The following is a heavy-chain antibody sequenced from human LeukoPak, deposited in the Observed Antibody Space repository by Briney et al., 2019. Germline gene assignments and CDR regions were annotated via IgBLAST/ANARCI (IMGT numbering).Heavy chain of an antibody. J-gene: IGHJ5*02. CDR3: ARDSPSPSCWNWFGP. V-gene: IGHV6-1*01. D-gene: IGHD4/OR15-4a*01. Sequence: SQTLSLTCAISGDSVSSKSAAWNWIRQSPSRGLEWLGRTYYRTKWYNDYAVSVKSRITINPDTSKNQFSLQLNSVTPEDTAIYYCARDSPSPSCWNWFGPWGQGTLVTVSS. CDR2: TYYRTKWYN. CDR1: GDSVSSKSAA.